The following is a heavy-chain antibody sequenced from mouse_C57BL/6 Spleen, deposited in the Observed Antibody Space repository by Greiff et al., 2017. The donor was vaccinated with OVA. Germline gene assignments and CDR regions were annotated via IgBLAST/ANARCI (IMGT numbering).Heavy chain of an antibody. CDR3: ARGYDYPYYAMDY. CDR1: GFTFSDYG. V-gene: IGHV5-17*01. Sequence: DVHLVESGGGLVKPGGSLKLSCAASGFTFSDYGMHWVRQAPEKGLEWVAYISSGSSTIYYADTVKGRFTISRDNAKNTLFLQMTSLRSEDTAMYYCARGYDYPYYAMDYWGQGTSVTVSS. D-gene: IGHD2-4*01. J-gene: IGHJ4*01. CDR2: ISSGSSTI.